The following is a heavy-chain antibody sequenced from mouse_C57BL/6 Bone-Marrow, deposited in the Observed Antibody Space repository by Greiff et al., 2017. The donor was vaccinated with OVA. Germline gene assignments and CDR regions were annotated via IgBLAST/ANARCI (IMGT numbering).Heavy chain of an antibody. V-gene: IGHV1-55*01. J-gene: IGHJ4*01. CDR3: ARSVITTVEGDFAMDY. Sequence: QVQLQQPGAELVKPGASVKMSCKASGYTFTSYWITWVKQRPGQGLEWIGDIYPGSGRTNYNEKFKSKATLTVDTSSSTAYMQLSSLTSEDSAVYYCARSVITTVEGDFAMDYWGQGTSGTVSS. CDR2: IYPGSGRT. CDR1: GYTFTSYW. D-gene: IGHD1-1*01.